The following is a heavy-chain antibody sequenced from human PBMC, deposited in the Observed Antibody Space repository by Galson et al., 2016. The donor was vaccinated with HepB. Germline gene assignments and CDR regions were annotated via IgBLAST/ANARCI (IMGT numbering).Heavy chain of an antibody. V-gene: IGHV4-31*03. D-gene: IGHD3-10*01. Sequence: TLSLTCTVSGGSISSGGYYWSWIRQHPGKGLEWFGYIYHSGSTYYNPSLKSRVSISVDTSKNQFSLRLSSVTAADTAVYYCARDRSSGSGNFGYWGQGTLVTVSS. CDR2: IYHSGST. CDR1: GGSISSGGYY. CDR3: ARDRSSGSGNFGY. J-gene: IGHJ4*02.